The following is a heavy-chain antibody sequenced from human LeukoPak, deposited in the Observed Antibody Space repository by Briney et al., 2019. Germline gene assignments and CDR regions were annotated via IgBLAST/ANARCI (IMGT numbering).Heavy chain of an antibody. CDR1: GFTFSSYG. V-gene: IGHV3-21*01. J-gene: IGHJ4*02. Sequence: PGGTLRLSCAASGFTFSSYGMSWVRQAPGKGLEWVSSISSSSSYIYYADSVKGRFTISRDNAKNSLYLQMNSLRAEDTAVYYCARVISVAGYDYWGQGTLVIVSS. CDR3: ARVISVAGYDY. D-gene: IGHD6-19*01. CDR2: ISSSSSYI.